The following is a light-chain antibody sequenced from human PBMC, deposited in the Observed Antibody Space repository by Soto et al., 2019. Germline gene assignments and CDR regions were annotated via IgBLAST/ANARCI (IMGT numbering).Light chain of an antibody. CDR3: QQYNNYSFT. CDR1: QSIRSW. V-gene: IGKV1-5*01. Sequence: DIQITQSHSTLSASVGDRVTITCRASQSIRSWLAWYQQKPGKAHKLLIYDASSLESGVPSRLSGSRSETEFTLRISSLQPDDFATSYCQQYNNYSFTFGQGTKVEIK. J-gene: IGKJ2*01. CDR2: DAS.